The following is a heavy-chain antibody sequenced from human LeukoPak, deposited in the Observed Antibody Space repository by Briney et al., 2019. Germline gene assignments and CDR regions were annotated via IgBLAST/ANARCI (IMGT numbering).Heavy chain of an antibody. CDR2: TYYSGST. V-gene: IGHV4-59*01. CDR1: GCSISSYY. J-gene: IGHJ2*01. Sequence: PSETLSLTCTVSGCSISSYYWSWLRQPPGKGLEWIGYTYYSGSTNYNPSLKSRVTISVDTSKNQFSLKLSSVTAADTAVYYCARDHYHSSGYSPYWYFDLWGRGTLVTVSS. D-gene: IGHD3-22*01. CDR3: ARDHYHSSGYSPYWYFDL.